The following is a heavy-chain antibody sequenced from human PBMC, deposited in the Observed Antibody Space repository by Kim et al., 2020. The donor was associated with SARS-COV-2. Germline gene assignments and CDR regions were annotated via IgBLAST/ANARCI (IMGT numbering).Heavy chain of an antibody. CDR3: ARELRPHKSGGQFAEIGY. D-gene: IGHD2-15*01. Sequence: GGSLRLSCAASGFTFSSYDMHWVRLATGKGLEWVSGIGTAGETYYPGSVKGRFTISRENARESLYLQMNSLGAGDTAVYYCARELRPHKSGGQFAEIGYWGQGTLVTVSS. CDR1: GFTFSSYD. V-gene: IGHV3-13*01. J-gene: IGHJ4*02. CDR2: IGTAGET.